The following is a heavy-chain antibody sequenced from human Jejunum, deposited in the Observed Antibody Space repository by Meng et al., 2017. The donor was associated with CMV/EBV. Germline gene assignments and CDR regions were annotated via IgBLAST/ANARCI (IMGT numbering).Heavy chain of an antibody. CDR1: VYTFGSHG. D-gene: IGHD2-15*01. CDR3: ASGTPGRSYCDY. J-gene: IGHJ4*02. CDR2: FVNYVDT. Sequence: HSGPQVKKPGPPGRVSCKASVYTFGSHGICGVVQAPGQGLEWMGWFVNYVDTYPAPKFQGRVTMTTDTHTNTAFMELRSLTSDDTAVYYCASGTPGRSYCDYWGQGTLVTVSS. V-gene: IGHV1-18*01.